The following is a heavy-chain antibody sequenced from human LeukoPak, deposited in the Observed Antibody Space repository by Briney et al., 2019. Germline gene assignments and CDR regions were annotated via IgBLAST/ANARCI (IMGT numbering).Heavy chain of an antibody. CDR2: IYTSGST. V-gene: IGHV4-61*02. CDR1: GSSISSGSYY. D-gene: IGHD6-19*01. CDR3: TTQLGLLAGLDS. Sequence: SETLSLTCTVSGSSISSGSYYWTWIRQPAGKGLEWIGRIYTSGSTNYNPSLRSRVTISLDTSNNQFSLNLHSVTAADTAVYYCTTQLGLLAGLDSWGQGTRVTVSS. J-gene: IGHJ4*02.